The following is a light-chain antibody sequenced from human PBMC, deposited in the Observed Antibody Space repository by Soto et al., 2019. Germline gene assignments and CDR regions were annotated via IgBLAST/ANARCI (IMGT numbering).Light chain of an antibody. CDR1: QSVGDN. CDR3: QQRTNWIYT. CDR2: DAS. V-gene: IGKV3-11*01. J-gene: IGKJ2*01. Sequence: EIVLTQSPATLSLSPGERAILSCRASQSVGDNLAWYQQRPGRAPRLLIYDASNRASDIPARFSGSGSGTDFTLTISSLEPEDFAVYYCQQRTNWIYTFGQGTRLEIK.